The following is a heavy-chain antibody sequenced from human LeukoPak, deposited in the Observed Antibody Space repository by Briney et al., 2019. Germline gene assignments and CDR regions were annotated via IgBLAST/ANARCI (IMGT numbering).Heavy chain of an antibody. J-gene: IGHJ4*02. CDR2: ISSSSSYI. CDR3: AKAGSIRFDY. CDR1: GFTFSSYS. D-gene: IGHD1-26*01. V-gene: IGHV3-21*04. Sequence: GGSLRLSCAASGFTFSSYSMNWVRQAPGKGVEWVSSISSSSSYIYYADSVKGRFTISRDNAKNSLYLQMNSLRAEDTAVYYCAKAGSIRFDYWGQGTLVTVSS.